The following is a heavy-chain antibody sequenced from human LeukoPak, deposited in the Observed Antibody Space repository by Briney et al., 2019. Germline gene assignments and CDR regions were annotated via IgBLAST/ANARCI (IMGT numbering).Heavy chain of an antibody. CDR2: ISYSSSTI. Sequence: PGGSLRLSCAASGFTFSSYSMNWARQAPGKGLEWVSYISYSSSTIYYADSVKGRFSISRDNAKNSVYLQMNSLRAEDTAVYFCFAHSGDYFNHFDYWGQGTLVTVSS. CDR1: GFTFSSYS. V-gene: IGHV3-48*01. CDR3: FAHSGDYFNHFDY. J-gene: IGHJ4*02. D-gene: IGHD3-3*01.